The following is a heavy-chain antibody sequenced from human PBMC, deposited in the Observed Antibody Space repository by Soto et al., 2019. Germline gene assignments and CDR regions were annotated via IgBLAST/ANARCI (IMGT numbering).Heavy chain of an antibody. D-gene: IGHD1-1*01. CDR2: INLDGSEK. CDR1: GFTFRSYW. J-gene: IGHJ1*01. CDR3: ARGAMAGNEVPGD. Sequence: EGPLVESGGGLVQPGGSLRLACQVFGFTFRSYWMTWVRRAPGKGLEWVANINLDGSEKYYVDAVKGRFTISRDNAKNSMHLDLRDLSANATAVYYCARGAMAGNEVPGDWGQGTLVTVS. V-gene: IGHV3-7*05.